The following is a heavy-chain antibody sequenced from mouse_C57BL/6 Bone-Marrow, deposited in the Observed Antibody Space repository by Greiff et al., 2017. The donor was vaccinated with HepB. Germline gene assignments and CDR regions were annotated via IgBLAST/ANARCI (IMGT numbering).Heavy chain of an antibody. CDR2: INPSSGYT. D-gene: IGHD2-12*01. J-gene: IGHJ3*01. Sequence: VQLQQSGAELARPGASVKMSCKASGYTFTSYTLHWVKQRPGQGLEWIGYINPSSGYTQYNQKFKDKATLTADKSSSTAYMQLSSLTSEDSAVYYCAISLRRRFAYWGQGTLVTVAA. V-gene: IGHV1-4*01. CDR3: AISLRRRFAY. CDR1: GYTFTSYT.